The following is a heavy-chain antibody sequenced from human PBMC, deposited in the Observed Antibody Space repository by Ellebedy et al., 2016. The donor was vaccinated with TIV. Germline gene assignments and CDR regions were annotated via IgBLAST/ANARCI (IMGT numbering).Heavy chain of an antibody. CDR2: IYPGDSDT. D-gene: IGHD6-13*01. CDR3: ARLGSNWYFGDY. CDR1: GYRFATYW. V-gene: IGHV5-51*01. J-gene: IGHJ4*02. Sequence: KVSCKGSGYRFATYWIGWVRQMPGKGLEWMGIIYPGDSDTRYSPSFQGQVTISADKSTRTAYLQWSSLKASDTAIYYCARLGSNWYFGDYWGQGTLVSVSS.